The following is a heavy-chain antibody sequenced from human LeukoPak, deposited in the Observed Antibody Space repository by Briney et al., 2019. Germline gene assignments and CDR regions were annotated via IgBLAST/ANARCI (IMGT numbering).Heavy chain of an antibody. CDR2: MNPNSGNT. J-gene: IGHJ5*02. Sequence: ASVKVSCKASGYTFTSYDINWVRQATGQGLEWMGWMNPNSGNTGYAQKFQGRVTMTRNTSISTAYMELSSLRSEDTAVYYCARESGYCSSSTSCRNWFDPWGQGTLVTVSS. V-gene: IGHV1-8*01. D-gene: IGHD2-2*01. CDR3: ARESGYCSSSTSCRNWFDP. CDR1: GYTFTSYD.